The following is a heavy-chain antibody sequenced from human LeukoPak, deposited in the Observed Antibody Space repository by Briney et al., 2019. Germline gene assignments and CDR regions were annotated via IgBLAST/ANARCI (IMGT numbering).Heavy chain of an antibody. J-gene: IGHJ3*02. CDR3: AKDSMATTFDAFDI. Sequence: GRSLRLSCAASGFTFDDYAMHWVRQAPGKGLEWVSGISWNSGSIGYADSVKGRFTISRDNAKNSLYLQMNSLRAKDTALYYCAKDSMATTFDAFDIWGQGTMVTVSS. CDR2: ISWNSGSI. D-gene: IGHD5-24*01. CDR1: GFTFDDYA. V-gene: IGHV3-9*01.